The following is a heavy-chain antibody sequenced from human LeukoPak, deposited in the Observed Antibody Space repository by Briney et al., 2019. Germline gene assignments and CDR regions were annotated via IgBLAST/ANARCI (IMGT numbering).Heavy chain of an antibody. D-gene: IGHD6-13*01. CDR3: AKRSAAGTVGYFDY. V-gene: IGHV3-30*04. J-gene: IGHJ4*02. CDR1: GFTFRSYA. Sequence: GGSLRLSCAASGFTFRSYAMHWVRQAPGKGLEWVAVISYDGSNKYYVDSVKGRFTISRDDAKNSLYLQMNSLRPEDTALYYCAKRSAAGTVGYFDYWGQGTLVTVSS. CDR2: ISYDGSNK.